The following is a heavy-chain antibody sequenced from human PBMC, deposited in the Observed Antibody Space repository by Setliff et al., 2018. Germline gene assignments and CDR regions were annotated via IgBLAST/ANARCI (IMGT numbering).Heavy chain of an antibody. D-gene: IGHD3-16*01. Sequence: PSETLSLTCTVSGGPIRSGTHFWGWFRQPPGKGLEWIGSVLFIGGTSSNPSLESRVSVSVDSSENQISLKLSSVTAADTAVYYCARGGTSENLYAMDVWGQGTTVTVSS. CDR2: VLFIGGT. CDR3: ARGGTSENLYAMDV. J-gene: IGHJ6*02. V-gene: IGHV4-39*07. CDR1: GGPIRSGTHF.